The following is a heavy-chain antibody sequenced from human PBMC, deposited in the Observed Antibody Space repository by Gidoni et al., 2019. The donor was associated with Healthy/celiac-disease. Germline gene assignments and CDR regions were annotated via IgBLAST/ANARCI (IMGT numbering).Heavy chain of an antibody. D-gene: IGHD6-13*01. CDR1: GGTFSSYT. V-gene: IGHV1-69*08. Sequence: QVQLVQSGAEVKKPGSSVKVSCKASGGTFSSYTISWVRQAPGQGLEWMGRIIPILGIANYAQKFQGRVTITADKSTSTAYMELSSLRSEDTAVYYCARDRSAAASGGMDVWGQGTTVTVSS. CDR2: IIPILGIA. J-gene: IGHJ6*02. CDR3: ARDRSAAASGGMDV.